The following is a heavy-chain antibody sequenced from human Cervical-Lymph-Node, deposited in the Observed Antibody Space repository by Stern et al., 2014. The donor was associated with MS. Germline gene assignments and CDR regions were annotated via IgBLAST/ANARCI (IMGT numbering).Heavy chain of an antibody. CDR1: GYTLTSYY. J-gene: IGHJ4*02. D-gene: IGHD6-6*01. V-gene: IGHV1-46*01. CDR3: ARGPHLIAARPVGPHDY. Sequence: QVQLMQSGAEEKKPGASVKVSCKASGYTLTSYYMHWVRQAPGQRLEWLGIIHPNGGSPSHAQKIQGRVTLTTDTSTRHLYLQLSSLRSEDTAVYYCARGPHLIAARPVGPHDYWGQGTLVTVSS. CDR2: IHPNGGSP.